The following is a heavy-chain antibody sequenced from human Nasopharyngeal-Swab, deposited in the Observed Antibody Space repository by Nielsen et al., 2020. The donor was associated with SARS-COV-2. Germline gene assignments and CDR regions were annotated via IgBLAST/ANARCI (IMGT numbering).Heavy chain of an antibody. Sequence: SGPTLVKPTRTLTLTCTFSGFSLSTSGMCVSWIRQPPGKALEWLALIDWDDDKYYSTSLKTRLTISKDTSKNQVVLTMTNMDPVDTATYYCARAYYDILTGYYYGMDVWGQGTTVTVSS. CDR1: GFSLSTSGMC. D-gene: IGHD3-9*01. J-gene: IGHJ6*02. V-gene: IGHV2-70*01. CDR2: IDWDDDK. CDR3: ARAYYDILTGYYYGMDV.